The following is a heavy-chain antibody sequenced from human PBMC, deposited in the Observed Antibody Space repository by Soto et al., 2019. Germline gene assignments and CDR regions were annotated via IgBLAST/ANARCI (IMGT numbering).Heavy chain of an antibody. D-gene: IGHD3-10*01. CDR3: ARGVHGSGAYYPQPFDY. CDR1: GFTFNTYS. Sequence: EVQLVESGGVLVHPGGSLSLSCVASGFTFNTYSMNWVRQAPGKGLEWLSYINGGGSTIYYAESVQGRFTISRDNAKNSLYLQMNSLRAEDTAVYYCARGVHGSGAYYPQPFDYWGQGTLVTVSS. CDR2: INGGGSTI. J-gene: IGHJ4*02. V-gene: IGHV3-48*01.